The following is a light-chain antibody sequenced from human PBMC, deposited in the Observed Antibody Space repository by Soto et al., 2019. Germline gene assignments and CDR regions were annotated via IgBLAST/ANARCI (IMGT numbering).Light chain of an antibody. Sequence: THPASVSRSPGQSISISCTGTSSDVGGYIYVSWYQQHPGKAPKLMIYDVTSRPSGVSYRFSGSKSGNTASLTISGLQAEDEADYYCSSYTSTSSYVFGTGTTVTVL. CDR3: SSYTSTSSYV. J-gene: IGLJ1*01. V-gene: IGLV2-14*01. CDR1: SSDVGGYIY. CDR2: DVT.